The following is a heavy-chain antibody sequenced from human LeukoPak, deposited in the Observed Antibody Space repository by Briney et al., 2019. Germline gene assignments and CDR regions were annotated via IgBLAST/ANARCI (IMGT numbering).Heavy chain of an antibody. Sequence: SETLSLTCTVSGGSISSGGYYWSWIRQHPGKGLEWIGYIYYSGSTYYNPSLKSRVTISVDTSKNQFSLKLSSVTAEDTAVYYCAKVRLTGYYYYYGMDVWGQGTTVTVSS. CDR1: GGSISSGGYY. D-gene: IGHD1-14*01. J-gene: IGHJ6*02. V-gene: IGHV4-31*03. CDR3: AKVRLTGYYYYYGMDV. CDR2: IYYSGST.